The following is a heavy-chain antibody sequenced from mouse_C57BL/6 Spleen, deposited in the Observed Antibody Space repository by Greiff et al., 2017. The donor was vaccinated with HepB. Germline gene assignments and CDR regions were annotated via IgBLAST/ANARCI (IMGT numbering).Heavy chain of an antibody. J-gene: IGHJ3*01. CDR3: GRGHYYGSSYAWFAY. Sequence: QVQLQQPGTELVKPGASVKLSCKASGYTFTSYWMHWVKQRPGQGLEWIGNISPSNGGTNYNEKFKGKSTLTVDKSSSTAYMQLSSLTSEDSAVYYCGRGHYYGSSYAWFAYWGQGTLVTVSA. V-gene: IGHV1-53*01. CDR2: ISPSNGGT. D-gene: IGHD1-1*01. CDR1: GYTFTSYW.